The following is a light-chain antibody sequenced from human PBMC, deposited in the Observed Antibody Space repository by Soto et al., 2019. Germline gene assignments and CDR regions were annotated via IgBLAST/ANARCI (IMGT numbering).Light chain of an antibody. CDR3: CSYADNYSYV. V-gene: IGLV2-11*01. CDR1: SSDVGAYNY. Sequence: QSVLTQPRSVSRSPGQSVTISCTGTSSDVGAYNYVSWYQQHPGKAPKLMTYDVSKRPSGVPDRFSGSKSGNTASLTISGLQAEDEADYYCCSYADNYSYVCGTGTKVTGL. J-gene: IGLJ1*01. CDR2: DVS.